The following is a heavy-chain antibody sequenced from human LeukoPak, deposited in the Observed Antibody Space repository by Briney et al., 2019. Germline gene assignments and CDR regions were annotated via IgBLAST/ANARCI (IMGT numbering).Heavy chain of an antibody. D-gene: IGHD3-10*01. Sequence: GGSLRLSCAASGFTFSSYEMNWVRQAPGKGLEWVSYISSSGSTIYYADSGKGRFTISRDNAKNSLYLQMNSLRAEDTAVYYCARWWGYYGSGGNDYWGQGTLVTVSS. CDR2: ISSSGSTI. V-gene: IGHV3-48*03. J-gene: IGHJ4*02. CDR1: GFTFSSYE. CDR3: ARWWGYYGSGGNDY.